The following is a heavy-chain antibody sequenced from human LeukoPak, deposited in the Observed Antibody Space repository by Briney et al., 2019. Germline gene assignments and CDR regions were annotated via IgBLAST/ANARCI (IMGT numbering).Heavy chain of an antibody. CDR2: IYYSGST. CDR3: ARGTRYCTNTSCYKTGMDV. V-gene: IGHV4-30-4*01. D-gene: IGHD2-2*02. J-gene: IGHJ6*02. CDR1: GGSISSDDYY. Sequence: SQTLSLTCTVSGGSISSDDYYWSWIRQPAEKGLEWIGYIYYSGSTYYNASLRSRITISVDTSKNQFSLKLSSVTAADTAVYFCARGTRYCTNTSCYKTGMDVWGQGTTVTVSS.